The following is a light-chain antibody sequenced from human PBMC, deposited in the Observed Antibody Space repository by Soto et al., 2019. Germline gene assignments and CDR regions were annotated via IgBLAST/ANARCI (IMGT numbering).Light chain of an antibody. V-gene: IGLV2-14*01. CDR3: FSYTSTTTHVV. CDR2: DVS. Sequence: QSALTQPASVSGSPGQSITISCTGPSSDVGGYNYVSWYQQHPGKAPKLMIYDVSNRPSGVSNRFSGSKSGNTASLTISGLQAEDAADYYCFSYTSTTTHVVFGGGTKVTVL. CDR1: SSDVGGYNY. J-gene: IGLJ2*01.